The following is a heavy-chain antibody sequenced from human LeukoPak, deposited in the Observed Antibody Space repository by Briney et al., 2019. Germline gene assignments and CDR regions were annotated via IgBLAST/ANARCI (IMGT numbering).Heavy chain of an antibody. D-gene: IGHD4-17*01. J-gene: IGHJ2*01. Sequence: GGSLRLSCAASGFTFSNFGLSWVRQAPGWGLEWVSSITGSGGSTYYADSVKGRFTISRDNSKNTLYLQMNSLRAEDTAVYYCAKVRRLAVYGDWYFDLWGRGTLVTVSS. CDR3: AKVRRLAVYGDWYFDL. V-gene: IGHV3-23*01. CDR2: ITGSGGST. CDR1: GFTFSNFG.